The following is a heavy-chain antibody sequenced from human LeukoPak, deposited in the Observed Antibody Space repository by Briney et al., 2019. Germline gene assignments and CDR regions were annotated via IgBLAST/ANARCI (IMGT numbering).Heavy chain of an antibody. CDR2: ISSSSSTI. CDR3: ARGIVGAQGLSEYFQH. CDR1: GFTFSSYS. D-gene: IGHD1-26*01. J-gene: IGHJ1*01. Sequence: GGSLRLSCAASGFTFSSYSMNWVRQAPGKWREWVSYISSSSSTIYYADSVKGRFTISRDNAKNSLYLQMNSLRAEDTAVYYCARGIVGAQGLSEYFQHWGQGTLVTVSS. V-gene: IGHV3-48*01.